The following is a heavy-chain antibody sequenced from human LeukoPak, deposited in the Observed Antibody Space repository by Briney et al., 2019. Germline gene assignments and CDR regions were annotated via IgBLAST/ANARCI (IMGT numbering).Heavy chain of an antibody. CDR3: ARGPAPRFYGSGSLRVFDP. CDR2: INPSGGST. V-gene: IGHV1-46*01. CDR1: GYNLTYNY. J-gene: IGHJ5*02. D-gene: IGHD3-10*01. Sequence: ASVNVSCKASGYNLTYNYMHWVRQAPGQGLEWMAAINPSGGSTTYAQKFQGRVTVTRDTSTSTVYMELRSLRSDDTAVYYCARGPAPRFYGSGSLRVFDPWGQGTLVTVSS.